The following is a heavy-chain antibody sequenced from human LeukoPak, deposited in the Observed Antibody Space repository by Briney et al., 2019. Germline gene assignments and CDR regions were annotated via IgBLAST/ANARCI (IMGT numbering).Heavy chain of an antibody. Sequence: ASVKVSCKASGYTFTSYYMHWVRQAPGQGLEWMVWINPNSGGTNYAQKFQGWVTMTRDTSISTAYMELSRLRSDDTAVYYCARGYDYVWGSSEFDYWGQGTLVTVSS. CDR3: ARGYDYVWGSSEFDY. CDR1: GYTFTSYY. V-gene: IGHV1-2*04. CDR2: INPNSGGT. D-gene: IGHD3-16*01. J-gene: IGHJ4*02.